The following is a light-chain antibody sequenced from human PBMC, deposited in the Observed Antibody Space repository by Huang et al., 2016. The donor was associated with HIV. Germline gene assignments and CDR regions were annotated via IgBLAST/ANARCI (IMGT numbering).Light chain of an antibody. V-gene: IGKV3-20*01. CDR3: QQYGSPWA. CDR2: GAS. J-gene: IGKJ1*01. CDR1: QGTTINY. Sequence: DIVLTQSPGTLSLSPGERATLSCRASQGTTINYLAWYQQKPGQAPRLLIYGASNRATGIPDRFSGSGSGTDFTLTISRLEPEDFAVYYCQQYGSPWAFGQGTKVEIK.